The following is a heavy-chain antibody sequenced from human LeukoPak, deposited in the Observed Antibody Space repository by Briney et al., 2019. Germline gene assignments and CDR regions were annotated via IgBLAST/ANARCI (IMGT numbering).Heavy chain of an antibody. D-gene: IGHD3-10*01. CDR1: GLTFSTYA. Sequence: GGSLRLSCAASGLTFSTYAMSWVRQAPGKGLEWVSSISGSGSSTYYADSVKDRFTISRDSSKNTIYLQMNSLRAEDTAVFYCAKSGGGTTKNKYYFDYWGQGTLVTVSS. J-gene: IGHJ4*02. CDR3: AKSGGGTTKNKYYFDY. CDR2: ISGSGSST. V-gene: IGHV3-23*01.